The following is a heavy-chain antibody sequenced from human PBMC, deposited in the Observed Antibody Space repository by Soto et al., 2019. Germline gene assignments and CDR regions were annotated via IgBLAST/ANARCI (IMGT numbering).Heavy chain of an antibody. Sequence: GGSLRLSCAASGFTFSGSAMHWVRQASGQGLEWVGRIRSKANSYATAYPASVKGRFTISKDDSKNTAYLQMNSLKTEDTAVYYCTTQIAATDAFDIWGQGTMVTVSS. D-gene: IGHD6-6*01. CDR3: TTQIAATDAFDI. J-gene: IGHJ3*02. CDR1: GFTFSGSA. V-gene: IGHV3-73*01. CDR2: IRSKANSYAT.